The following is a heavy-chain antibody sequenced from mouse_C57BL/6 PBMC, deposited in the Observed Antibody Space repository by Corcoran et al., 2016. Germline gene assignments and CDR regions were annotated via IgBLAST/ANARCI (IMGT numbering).Heavy chain of an antibody. J-gene: IGHJ3*01. CDR3: FYYGSSYEAY. Sequence: EVQLQQSGPVLVKPGASVKMSCKASGYTFTDYYMNWVKQSHGKSLEWIGVINPYNGGTSYNQKFKGKATLTVDKSSSTAYMELNSLTSEDSAVYYCFYYGSSYEAYWGQGTLVTVSA. V-gene: IGHV1-19*01. CDR1: GYTFTDYY. CDR2: INPYNGGT. D-gene: IGHD1-1*01.